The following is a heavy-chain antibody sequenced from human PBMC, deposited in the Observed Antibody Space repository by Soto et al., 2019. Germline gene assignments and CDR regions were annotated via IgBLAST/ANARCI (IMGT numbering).Heavy chain of an antibody. CDR1: GGSVSSGNYY. V-gene: IGHV4-61*01. Sequence: QVQLQESGPGLVKPSETLSLTCTVSGGSVSSGNYYWSWIRQPPGKGLEWIGYFYYTGGTNYNPCLKSRVTISIDASKNKFSLRLSSVTAADTAVYYCARSMHYSDGSNYSPFDYWGQGTLVTVSS. CDR3: ARSMHYSDGSNYSPFDY. D-gene: IGHD3-22*01. J-gene: IGHJ4*02. CDR2: FYYTGGT.